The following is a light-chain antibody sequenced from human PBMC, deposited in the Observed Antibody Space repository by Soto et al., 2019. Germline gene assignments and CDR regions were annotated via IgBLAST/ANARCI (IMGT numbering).Light chain of an antibody. CDR3: QVWDSSSDHSI. CDR1: NIGTKS. Sequence: SYELTQPPSVSVAPGRTARITCGGNNIGTKSVHWYQQKPGQAPVLVIYYNSDRPSGIPERFSGSKSGNTATLTISRVEAGDEADYFCQVWDSSSDHSIFGGGTKLTVL. V-gene: IGLV3-21*04. CDR2: YNS. J-gene: IGLJ2*01.